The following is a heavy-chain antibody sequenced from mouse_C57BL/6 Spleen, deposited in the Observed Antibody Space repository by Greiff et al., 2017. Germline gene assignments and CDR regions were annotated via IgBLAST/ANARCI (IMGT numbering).Heavy chain of an antibody. CDR1: GYSITSGYY. V-gene: IGHV3-6*01. D-gene: IGHD2-4*01. CDR3: ARERNDYDGTDY. CDR2: ISYDGSN. Sequence: EVKLQESGPGLVKPSQSLSLTCSVTGYSITSGYYWNWIRQFPGNKLEWMGYISYDGSNNYNPSLKNRISITRDTSKNQFFLKLNSVTTEDTATYYCARERNDYDGTDYWGQGTTLTVSS. J-gene: IGHJ2*01.